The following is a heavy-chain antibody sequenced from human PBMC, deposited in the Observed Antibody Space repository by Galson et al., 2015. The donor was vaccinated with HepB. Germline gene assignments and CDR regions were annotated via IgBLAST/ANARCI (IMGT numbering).Heavy chain of an antibody. CDR2: FDPEDGET. D-gene: IGHD3-9*01. CDR1: GYTLTELS. V-gene: IGHV1-24*01. J-gene: IGHJ4*02. Sequence: SVKVSCKVSGYTLTELSMHWVRQAPGKGLEWMGGFDPEDGETIYAQKFQGRVTMTEDTSTDTAYMELSSLRSEDTAVYYCAANSYYDILTGYYNREERQFDYWGQGTLVTVSS. CDR3: AANSYYDILTGYYNREERQFDY.